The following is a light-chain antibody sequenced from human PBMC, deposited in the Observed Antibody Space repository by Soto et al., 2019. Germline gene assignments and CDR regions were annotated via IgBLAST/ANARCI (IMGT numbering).Light chain of an antibody. J-gene: IGLJ2*01. CDR2: SNN. Sequence: QPVLTQPPSASGTPGRGVSISCSGSSSNIGSNTVNWYQQLPGTAPKLLMYSNNQRPSGVPDRFSGSKSGTSASLAISWLQSEDEADYYCAAWDDNLDGPVFGGGTKVTVL. CDR3: AAWDDNLDGPV. V-gene: IGLV1-44*01. CDR1: SSNIGSNT.